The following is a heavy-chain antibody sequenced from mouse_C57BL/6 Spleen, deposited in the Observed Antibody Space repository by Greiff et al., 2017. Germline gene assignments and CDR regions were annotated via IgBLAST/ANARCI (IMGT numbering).Heavy chain of an antibody. Sequence: VQLQQPGAELVRPGSSVKLSCKASGYTFTSYWMHWVKQRPIQGLEWIGNIDPSDSETPYNQKFKDKATLTVDKSSSTAYMQLSSLTSEDSAVYYCARGGRHGSSDYWGQGTTLTVSA. CDR1: GYTFTSYW. D-gene: IGHD1-1*01. CDR3: ARGGRHGSSDY. CDR2: IDPSDSET. V-gene: IGHV1-52*01. J-gene: IGHJ2*01.